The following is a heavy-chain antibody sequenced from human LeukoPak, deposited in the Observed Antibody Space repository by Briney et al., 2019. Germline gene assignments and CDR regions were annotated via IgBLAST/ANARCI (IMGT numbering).Heavy chain of an antibody. CDR3: ARDPVGAGTPNWFDP. CDR1: GYTFTGYY. Sequence: ASVEVSCKASGYTFTGYYMHWVRQAPGQGLEWMGWINPNSGGTNYAQKFQGRVTMTRDTSISTAYMELSRLRSDDTAVYYCARDPVGAGTPNWFDPWGQGTLVTVSS. D-gene: IGHD6-13*01. CDR2: INPNSGGT. V-gene: IGHV1-2*02. J-gene: IGHJ5*02.